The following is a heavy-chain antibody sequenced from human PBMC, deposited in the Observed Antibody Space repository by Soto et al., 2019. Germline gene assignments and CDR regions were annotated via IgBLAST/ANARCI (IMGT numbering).Heavy chain of an antibody. CDR2: ISYDGSNK. D-gene: IGHD5-18*01. Sequence: QVQLVESGGGVVQPGRSLRLSCAASGFTFSSYGMHWVRQAPGKGLEWVAVISYDGSNKYYADSVKGRFTISRDNSKNTLYLQMNSLRAEDTAVYYCAKGVATAISYFAYWGQGTLVTVSS. CDR1: GFTFSSYG. J-gene: IGHJ4*02. CDR3: AKGVATAISYFAY. V-gene: IGHV3-30*18.